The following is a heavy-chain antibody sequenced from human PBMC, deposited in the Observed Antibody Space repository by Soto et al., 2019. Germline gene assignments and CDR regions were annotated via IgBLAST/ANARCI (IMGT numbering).Heavy chain of an antibody. V-gene: IGHV1-3*01. CDR1: GYTFTSYA. D-gene: IGHD3-10*01. J-gene: IGHJ6*02. Sequence: GASVKVSCKASGYTFTSYAMHWVRQAPGQRLEWMGWINAGNGNTKYSQKFQGRVTITRDTSASTAYMELSSLRSEDTAVYYCARDPVLPLPPRPYCGMDVWGQGTTVTVSS. CDR3: ARDPVLPLPPRPYCGMDV. CDR2: INAGNGNT.